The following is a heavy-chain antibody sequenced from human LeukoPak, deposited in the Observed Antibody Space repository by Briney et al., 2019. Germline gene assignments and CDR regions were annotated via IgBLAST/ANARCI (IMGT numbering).Heavy chain of an antibody. Sequence: GGSLRLSCAASGFTFSSYSMNWVRQAPGKGLEWVSSISSSSSYIYYADSVKGRFTISRDNAKNSLYLQMNSLRAEDTAVYYCARVTEAPYYFDYWGQETLVTVSS. J-gene: IGHJ4*02. CDR2: ISSSSSYI. V-gene: IGHV3-21*01. CDR3: ARVTEAPYYFDY. CDR1: GFTFSSYS.